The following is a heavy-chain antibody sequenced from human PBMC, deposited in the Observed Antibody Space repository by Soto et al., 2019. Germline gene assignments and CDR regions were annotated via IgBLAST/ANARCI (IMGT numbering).Heavy chain of an antibody. V-gene: IGHV3-15*01. CDR3: TTTGTIDH. J-gene: IGHJ4*02. D-gene: IGHD1-1*01. CDR2: IKSKTDGGTI. Sequence: GGSLRLSCAASGFTFSNAWMTWVRQAPGKGLEWIGRIKSKTDGGTIYYAVAVKGRFTISRDDSKNTVYLQMNSLKTEDTAVYYCTTTGTIDHWGPGTLVTVSS. CDR1: GFTFSNAW.